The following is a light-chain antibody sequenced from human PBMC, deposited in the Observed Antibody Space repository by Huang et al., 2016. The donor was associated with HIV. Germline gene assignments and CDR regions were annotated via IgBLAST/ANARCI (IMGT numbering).Light chain of an antibody. CDR3: QQRSNWLFT. Sequence: EIVLTQSPATLSLSPGERATLSCRASQSVSSYLAWYQQKPGQAPRRLIYDASNRATGIPARCSGSGSGTDFTLTISSLEPEDFAVYYCQQRSNWLFTFGPGTKVDIK. CDR2: DAS. CDR1: QSVSSY. V-gene: IGKV3-11*01. J-gene: IGKJ3*01.